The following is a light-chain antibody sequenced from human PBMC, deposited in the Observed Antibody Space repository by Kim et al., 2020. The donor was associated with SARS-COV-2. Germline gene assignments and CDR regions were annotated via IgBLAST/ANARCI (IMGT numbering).Light chain of an antibody. Sequence: SYELTQPPSVSVSPGQTASITCSGDKLGDKHACXYQQKPGQSPVLVIYQDSKRPSGIPERFSGSNSGNTATLTISGTQAMDEADYYCRAWDSSTSYVFGT. CDR3: RAWDSSTSYV. V-gene: IGLV3-1*01. J-gene: IGLJ1*01. CDR1: KLGDKH. CDR2: QDS.